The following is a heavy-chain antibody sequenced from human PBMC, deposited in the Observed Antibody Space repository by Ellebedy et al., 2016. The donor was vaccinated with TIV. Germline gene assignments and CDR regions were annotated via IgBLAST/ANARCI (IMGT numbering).Heavy chain of an antibody. J-gene: IGHJ4*02. CDR3: ARGLARDY. CDR1: GGSFSGYY. Sequence: MPSETLSLTCAVYGGSFSGYYWSGIRQPPGKGLEWIGEITHSGSTNYNPSLKSRVTISVDTSKNQFSLNLSSVTAADTAVYYCARGLARDYWGQGTLVTVSS. V-gene: IGHV4-34*01. CDR2: ITHSGST.